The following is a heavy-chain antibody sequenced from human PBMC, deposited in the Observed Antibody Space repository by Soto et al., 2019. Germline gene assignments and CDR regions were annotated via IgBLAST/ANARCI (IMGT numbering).Heavy chain of an antibody. CDR1: GGSMRNYF. Sequence: SETLSLTCTVSGGSMRNYFWTWIRQPPGKGLEWIGYIYYSGSTNYNPSLKSRVTISVDTSKNQFSLKLSSVTAADTAVYYCARGGVAYGDHNWFDPWGQGTLVTVSS. J-gene: IGHJ5*02. D-gene: IGHD4-17*01. V-gene: IGHV4-59*01. CDR3: ARGGVAYGDHNWFDP. CDR2: IYYSGST.